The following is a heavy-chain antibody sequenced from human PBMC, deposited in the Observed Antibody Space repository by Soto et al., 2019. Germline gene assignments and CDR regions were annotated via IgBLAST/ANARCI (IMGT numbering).Heavy chain of an antibody. CDR3: ARHRRPGSGNWYGVYP. CDR1: DGSIIGGH. J-gene: IGHJ5*02. V-gene: IGHV4-59*08. Sequence: SETHSMTSMIADGSIIGGHRILIRQPPGKALEWIGYVYYSGNTNYSPSLKSRVTISVDPAKNQFSLKLSSVTAADTAVYYCARHRRPGSGNWYGVYPWGRGTLVTVS. D-gene: IGHD6-13*01. CDR2: VYYSGNT.